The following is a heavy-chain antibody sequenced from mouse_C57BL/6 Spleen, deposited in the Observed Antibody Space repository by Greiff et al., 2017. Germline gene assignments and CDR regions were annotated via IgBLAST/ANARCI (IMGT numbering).Heavy chain of an antibody. Sequence: VQGVESGAELVRPGASVKLSCKASGYTFTDYYINWVKQRPGQGLEWIARIYPGSGNTYYNEKFKGKATLTAEKSSSTAYMQLSSLTSEDSAVYFCARTNWEGFDYWGQGSTLTVSS. J-gene: IGHJ2*01. V-gene: IGHV1-76*01. CDR1: GYTFTDYY. CDR3: ARTNWEGFDY. CDR2: IYPGSGNT. D-gene: IGHD4-1*01.